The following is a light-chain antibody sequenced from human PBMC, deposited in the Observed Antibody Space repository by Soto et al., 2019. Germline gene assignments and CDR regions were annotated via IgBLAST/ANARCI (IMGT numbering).Light chain of an antibody. CDR1: QSVSSN. V-gene: IGKV3D-15*01. CDR3: QQYNDWPPT. Sequence: EIVMTHSPATLSVSPGGRATLSCTASQSVSSNLAWYQQKPGQAPRLLIHDASNRATGIPARFSGSGSGTDFTLTISSLQSEDFAVYYCQQYNDWPPTFGQGTKVDIK. J-gene: IGKJ1*01. CDR2: DAS.